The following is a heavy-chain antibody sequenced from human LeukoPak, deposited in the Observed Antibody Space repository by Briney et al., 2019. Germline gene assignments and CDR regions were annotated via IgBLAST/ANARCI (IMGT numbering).Heavy chain of an antibody. J-gene: IGHJ4*02. CDR3: ARRVGKYPTYYFDY. CDR1: GGSISSGDYY. Sequence: PSQTLSLTCTVSGGSISSGDYYWSWIRQHPGEGLEWIGYIYHNGHTNFNPSLKSRIAMSVDASKSEFSLKLTSVTAADTAVYYCARRVGKYPTYYFDYWGQGALVTVSS. CDR2: IYHNGHT. D-gene: IGHD1-1*01. V-gene: IGHV4-31*03.